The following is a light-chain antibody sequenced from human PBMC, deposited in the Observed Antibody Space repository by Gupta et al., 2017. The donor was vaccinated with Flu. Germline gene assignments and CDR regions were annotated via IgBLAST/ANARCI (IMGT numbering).Light chain of an antibody. Sequence: DVPLPPSPSTVSASVGARVIITCRASQSISRWLAWYQQKPGNAPKLLIYKASSLERGVPARVSGSGSGTDFTLKISSLQTDDVATYYCLQYHTDPQTFGQGTKVEIK. CDR1: QSISRW. CDR3: LQYHTDPQT. CDR2: KAS. J-gene: IGKJ1*01. V-gene: IGKV1-5*03.